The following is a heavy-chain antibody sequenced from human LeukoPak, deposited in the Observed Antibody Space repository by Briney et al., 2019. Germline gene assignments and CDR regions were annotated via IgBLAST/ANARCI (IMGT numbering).Heavy chain of an antibody. CDR2: ISYDGSNK. CDR1: GFTFSSYG. J-gene: IGHJ4*02. D-gene: IGHD1-14*01. Sequence: PGGSLRLSCAASGFTFSSYGMHWVRQAPGKWLEWVAVISYDGSNKYYADSVKGRFTISRDNSKNTLYLQMNSLRAEDTAVYYCAKDLHPLNHVPGDYWGQGTLVTVSS. CDR3: AKDLHPLNHVPGDY. V-gene: IGHV3-30*18.